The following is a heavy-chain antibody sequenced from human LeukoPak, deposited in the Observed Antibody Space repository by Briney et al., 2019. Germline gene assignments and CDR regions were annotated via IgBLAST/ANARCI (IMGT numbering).Heavy chain of an antibody. CDR3: AKDVVPAAGVVFDY. CDR2: LTGDGNT. D-gene: IGHD2-2*01. CDR1: GFTFTSYA. J-gene: IGHJ4*02. Sequence: GESLRLSCAASGFTFTSYAMSWVRQAPGKGLEWVSVLTGDGNTYYADSVKGRFTISRDNSKNTLYLQMNSLRAEDTAVYYCAKDVVPAAGVVFDYWGQGTLVTVSS. V-gene: IGHV3-23*01.